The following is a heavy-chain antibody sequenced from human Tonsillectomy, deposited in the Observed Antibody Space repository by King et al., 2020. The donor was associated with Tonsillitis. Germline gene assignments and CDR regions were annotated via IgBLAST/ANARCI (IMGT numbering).Heavy chain of an antibody. D-gene: IGHD3-16*02. J-gene: IGHJ6*02. CDR2: ISSYKGNT. CDR3: ASGLSGDYVWGSYRFGGMDV. Sequence: VQLVESGAEVKKPGASVKVSCKASGYTFINYDITWARQAPGQGLEWMGWISSYKGNTNYAQKLQGRVTMTTDASTSTAYMELRSLRSDDTAVYYCASGLSGDYVWGSYRFGGMDVWGQGTTVTVSS. CDR1: GYTFINYD. V-gene: IGHV1-18*04.